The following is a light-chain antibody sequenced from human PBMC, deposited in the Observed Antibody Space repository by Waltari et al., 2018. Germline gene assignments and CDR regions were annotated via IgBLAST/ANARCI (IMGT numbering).Light chain of an antibody. CDR1: QIVSSS. CDR3: QQYKNWPIT. V-gene: IGKV3-15*01. CDR2: GAS. Sequence: EIVMTQSPATLSVSPGEGATLSCRASQIVSSSLAWYQQKPGQAPRLLIYGASTRATGIPARFSGSGSGTEFTLTISSLQSEDSAVYYCQQYKNWPITFGPGTKVDI. J-gene: IGKJ3*01.